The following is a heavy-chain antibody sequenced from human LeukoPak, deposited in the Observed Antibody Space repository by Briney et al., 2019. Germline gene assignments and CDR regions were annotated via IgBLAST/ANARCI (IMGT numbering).Heavy chain of an antibody. V-gene: IGHV4-59*08. D-gene: IGHD3-22*01. CDR1: GCSISSYY. CDR2: IYYSGST. CDR3: ARSGYYYDSLDY. Sequence: SETLSLTCTVSGCSISSYYCSWIRQPPGKGLEWIGYIYYSGSTNYNPSLKSRVTISVDTSKNQFSLKLSSVTAADTPVYYCARSGYYYDSLDYWGQGTLVTVSS. J-gene: IGHJ4*02.